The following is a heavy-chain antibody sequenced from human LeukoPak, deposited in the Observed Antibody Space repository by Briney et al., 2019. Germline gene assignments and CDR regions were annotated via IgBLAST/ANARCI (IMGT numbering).Heavy chain of an antibody. D-gene: IGHD4-17*01. V-gene: IGHV3-23*01. Sequence: GGSLRLSCAASGFTFSSYAMNWVRQAPGRGLEWVSAISGRGGGTYYADSVKGRFTISRDNSKNTLYLQMNSLRAEDTALSYCAKETMTTVTSCFDYWGQGTLVAVSS. CDR3: AKETMTTVTSCFDY. CDR2: ISGRGGGT. J-gene: IGHJ4*02. CDR1: GFTFSSYA.